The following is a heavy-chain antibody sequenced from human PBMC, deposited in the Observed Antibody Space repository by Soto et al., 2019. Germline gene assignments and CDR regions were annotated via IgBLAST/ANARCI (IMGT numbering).Heavy chain of an antibody. CDR2: TYYRSKWYN. CDR3: ARVLRFLEWLPEGDYGMDV. V-gene: IGHV6-1*01. CDR1: GDSVSSNSAA. D-gene: IGHD3-3*01. J-gene: IGHJ6*02. Sequence: SQTLSLTCAISGDSVSSNSAAWNWIRQSPSRGLEWLGRTYYRSKWYNDYAVSVKSRITINPDTSKNQSSLQLNSVTPEDTAVYYCARVLRFLEWLPEGDYGMDVWGQGTTVTVSS.